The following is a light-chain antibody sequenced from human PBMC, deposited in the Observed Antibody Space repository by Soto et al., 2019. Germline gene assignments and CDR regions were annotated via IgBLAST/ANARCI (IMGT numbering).Light chain of an antibody. J-gene: IGKJ1*01. CDR1: QSVSSSF. CDR2: GAS. Sequence: EIVLTQSPGTLSLSPGERATLSCRASQSVSSSFLAWYQQKPGQAPRLLIYGASGRATGIPDRFSGSGSGTDFTLTISILEPEDCAVYYCQQYGSSPWTFGQGTKVEIK. V-gene: IGKV3-20*01. CDR3: QQYGSSPWT.